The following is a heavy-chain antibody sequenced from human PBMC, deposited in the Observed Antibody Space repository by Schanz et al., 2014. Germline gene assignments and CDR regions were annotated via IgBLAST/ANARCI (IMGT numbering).Heavy chain of an antibody. CDR3: ARSRSGFYFDY. D-gene: IGHD1-26*01. J-gene: IGHJ4*02. V-gene: IGHV3-21*02. Sequence: EVQLVESGGGLVKPGGSLRLSCGVSGFTASSHSMNWVRQAPGKGLEWVSAISGSGGSTYYADSVKGRFTISRDNAKNSLYLQMNSLRAEDTAVYYCARSRSGFYFDYWGQGTLVTVSS. CDR1: GFTASSHS. CDR2: ISGSGGST.